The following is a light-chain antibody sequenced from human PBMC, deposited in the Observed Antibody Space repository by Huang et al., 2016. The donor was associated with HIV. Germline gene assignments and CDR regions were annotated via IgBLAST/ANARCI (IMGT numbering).Light chain of an antibody. J-gene: IGKJ3*01. V-gene: IGKV3-15*01. CDR1: QSVSSN. Sequence: EIVMTQSPATLSVSPGERATLSCRARQSVSSNLAWYQQNPGQAPRLLIDGASTRATGMPARFRGSGSGTEFTLTISSLQSEDFAVYYCQQYNNWPKVFTFGPGTKVDIK. CDR3: QQYNNWPKVFT. CDR2: GAS.